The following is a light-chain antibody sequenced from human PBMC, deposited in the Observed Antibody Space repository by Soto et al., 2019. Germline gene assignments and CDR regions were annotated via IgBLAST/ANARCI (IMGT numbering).Light chain of an antibody. Sequence: QSVVIQPPSLSGTPGQRITFSCSGSSSNIGTHYVYWYQQVSGSAPKVVIHANHQRPSGVPDRFSGSKSGTSATLAISGLQSEDEAEYYCAVWDDGLNGPGMLFGGGTQLTVL. CDR3: AVWDDGLNGPGML. CDR2: ANH. CDR1: SSNIGTHY. V-gene: IGLV1-47*02. J-gene: IGLJ2*01.